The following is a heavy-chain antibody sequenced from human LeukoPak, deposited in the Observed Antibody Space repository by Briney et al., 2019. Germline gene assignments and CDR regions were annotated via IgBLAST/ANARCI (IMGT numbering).Heavy chain of an antibody. Sequence: PGGSLRLSCAASGLTVSSNYMNWVRRAPGKGLEWVSVIYSGGSTYYADSVKGRFTISRDNSKNTLYLQMNSLRAEDTAVYYCARERVRGAAFDIWGQGTMVTVSS. CDR3: ARERVRGAAFDI. D-gene: IGHD3-10*01. J-gene: IGHJ3*02. CDR2: IYSGGST. CDR1: GLTVSSNY. V-gene: IGHV3-66*01.